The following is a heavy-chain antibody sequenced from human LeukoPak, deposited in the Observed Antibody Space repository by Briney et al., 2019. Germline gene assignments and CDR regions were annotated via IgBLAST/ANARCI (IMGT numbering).Heavy chain of an antibody. J-gene: IGHJ4*02. CDR1: GFTFDDYA. D-gene: IGHD6-13*01. Sequence: GGSLRLSCAASGFTFDDYAMHWVRQAPGKGLEWVSGISWNSGSIGYADSVKGRFTISRDSAKNSLYLQMNSLRAEDTALYYCAKDSSSWTGTAFDYWGQGTLVTVSS. V-gene: IGHV3-9*01. CDR3: AKDSSSWTGTAFDY. CDR2: ISWNSGSI.